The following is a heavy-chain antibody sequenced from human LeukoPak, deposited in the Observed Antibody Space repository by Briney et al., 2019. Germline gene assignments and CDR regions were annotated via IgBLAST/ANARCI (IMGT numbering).Heavy chain of an antibody. CDR2: IIGVLGKA. CDR1: GGAFSSYA. CDR3: ARDGGEWLVGESYYFDY. Sequence: GASVKVSCKTSGGAFSSYAISWVRQAPGQGLEWMGRIIGVLGKANYAQNFQGRVTITADRSTGIVYMELSSLRSEDTAVYYCARDGGEWLVGESYYFDYWGQGTLVTVSS. V-gene: IGHV1-69*04. D-gene: IGHD6-19*01. J-gene: IGHJ4*02.